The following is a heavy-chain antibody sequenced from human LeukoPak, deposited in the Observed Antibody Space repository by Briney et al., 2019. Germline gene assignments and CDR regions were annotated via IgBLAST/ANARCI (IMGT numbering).Heavy chain of an antibody. CDR3: AKVWQQLDYFDY. CDR2: ISGSGGST. Sequence: GGSLRLSCAASGFTFSSYAMNWVRRAPGKGREWVSSISGSGGSTYYADTVKGGFTISRDNSKNTLFLQMNGLRAEDTALYYCAKVWQQLDYFDYWGQGTLVTVSS. J-gene: IGHJ4*02. V-gene: IGHV3-23*01. D-gene: IGHD6-13*01. CDR1: GFTFSSYA.